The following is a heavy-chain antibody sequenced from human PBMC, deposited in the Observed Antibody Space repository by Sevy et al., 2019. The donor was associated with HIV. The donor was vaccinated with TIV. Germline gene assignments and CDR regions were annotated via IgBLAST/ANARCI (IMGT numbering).Heavy chain of an antibody. D-gene: IGHD3-3*01. CDR1: GGSIRNFY. Sequence: SETLSLTCSVSGGSIRNFYWSWIRQPPGKGLEWIGNIYYSGSTNYNPPLKSRVTMSVDTSKNQFSLKLGSVTAADTAVYYCARSGFLEWAGSTRGPRNWFDPWGQGTLVTVSS. CDR3: ARSGFLEWAGSTRGPRNWFDP. V-gene: IGHV4-59*13. CDR2: IYYSGST. J-gene: IGHJ5*02.